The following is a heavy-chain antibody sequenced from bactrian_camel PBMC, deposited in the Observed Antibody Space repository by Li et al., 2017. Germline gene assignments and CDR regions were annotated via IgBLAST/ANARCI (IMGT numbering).Heavy chain of an antibody. CDR1: ESTYRSIC. CDR2: LDSEGVA. J-gene: IGHJ4*01. Sequence: HVQLVESGGGSVQAGGSLTLSCSASESTYRSICMAWFRQSPGKEPEAVAALDSEGVAKYTDSVKGRFSISKDNAETTLYLQMNSLKPEDTAKYFCAAKPCTGGDYCSWRSGPGTMYWGQGTQVTVS. V-gene: IGHV3S53*01. D-gene: IGHD7*01. CDR3: AAKPCTGGDYCSWRSGPGTMY.